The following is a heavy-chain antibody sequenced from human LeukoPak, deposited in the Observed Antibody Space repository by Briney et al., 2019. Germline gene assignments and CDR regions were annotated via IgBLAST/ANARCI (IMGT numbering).Heavy chain of an antibody. Sequence: GGSLILSCTASGFPFIEYSMNWVRQPPGNVLDWISYIGIDSGNTRYADSVRGRFTISADKAKNSLYLQMNSLGVEDTAVYYCARDHNYAFDNWGQGTLVSVAS. CDR1: GFPFIEYS. V-gene: IGHV3-48*01. CDR3: ARDHNYAFDN. CDR2: IGIDSGNT. J-gene: IGHJ4*02. D-gene: IGHD1-1*01.